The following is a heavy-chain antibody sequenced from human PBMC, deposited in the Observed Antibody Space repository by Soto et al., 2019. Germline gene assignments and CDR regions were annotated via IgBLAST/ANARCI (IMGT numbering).Heavy chain of an antibody. V-gene: IGHV3-7*03. CDR3: ARELREEAVAGFTYHFDY. CDR2: IKQDGSEK. Sequence: EVQLVESGGGLVQPGGSLRLSCAASGFTFSSYWMSWVRQAPGKGLEWVANIKQDGSEKYYVDSVKGRFTISRDNAENSLYLRMNSLRAEDTDVYYCARELREEAVAGFTYHFDYWGQGSLVTVSS. CDR1: GFTFSSYW. D-gene: IGHD6-19*01. J-gene: IGHJ4*02.